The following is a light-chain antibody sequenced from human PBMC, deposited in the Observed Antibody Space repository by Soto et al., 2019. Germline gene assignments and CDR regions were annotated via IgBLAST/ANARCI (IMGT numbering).Light chain of an antibody. Sequence: EIVFTQSPATLSLSPGERATLSCRASQSVSSYLAWYQQKPGQAPRLLIYDASNRATGIPARFSGSGSGTDFTLTISSLXPEDFAVYYCQQRSNWPPYTFGQGTKVDIK. J-gene: IGKJ2*01. V-gene: IGKV3-11*01. CDR3: QQRSNWPPYT. CDR1: QSVSSY. CDR2: DAS.